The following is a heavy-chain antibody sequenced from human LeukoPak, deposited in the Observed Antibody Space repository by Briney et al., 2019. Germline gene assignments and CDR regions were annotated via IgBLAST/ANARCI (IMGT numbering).Heavy chain of an antibody. CDR1: GYTFTGYY. CDR2: INPNSGGT. Sequence: ASVKVSCKASGYTFTGYYMHWVRQAPGQGLEWMGWINPNSGGTNYAQKFQGRVTMTRDTSISTAHMELSRLSSDDTAVYYCAREMVAARPGVTLVYWGQGTLVTVSS. V-gene: IGHV1-2*02. J-gene: IGHJ4*02. D-gene: IGHD6-6*01. CDR3: AREMVAARPGVTLVY.